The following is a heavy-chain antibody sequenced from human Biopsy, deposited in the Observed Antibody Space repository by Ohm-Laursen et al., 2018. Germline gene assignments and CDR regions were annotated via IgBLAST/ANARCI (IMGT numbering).Heavy chain of an antibody. CDR1: GFTFSSHA. V-gene: IGHV3-23*01. CDR3: ASDLNGDPSAFDY. D-gene: IGHD4-17*01. Sequence: SLRLSCTASGFTFSSHAMNWVRQAPGRGLEWVSIIGVDGRTIYYADSVKGRFTISRDNSKNTLFLQMNSLRAADTAIYYCASDLNGDPSAFDYWGQGTPVTVSS. CDR2: IGVDGRTI. J-gene: IGHJ4*02.